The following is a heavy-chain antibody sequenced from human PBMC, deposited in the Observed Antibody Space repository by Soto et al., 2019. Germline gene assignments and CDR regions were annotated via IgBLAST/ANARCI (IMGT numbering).Heavy chain of an antibody. J-gene: IGHJ6*03. CDR3: ARDPGRKHPPYYYYYMDV. CDR1: GGTFSSYT. V-gene: IGHV1-69*08. Sequence: SVKVSCKASGGTFSSYTISWVRQAPGQGLEWMGRIIPILGTANYAQKFQGRVTITADKSTSTAYMELSSLRSEDTAVYYCARDPGRKHPPYYYYYMDVWGKGTTVTVSS. CDR2: IIPILGTA.